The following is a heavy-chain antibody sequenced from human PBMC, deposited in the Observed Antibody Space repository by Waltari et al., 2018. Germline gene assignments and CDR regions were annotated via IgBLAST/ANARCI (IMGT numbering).Heavy chain of an antibody. V-gene: IGHV1-69*08. CDR3: ARAPRYCSSTSCYLASGNFDY. Sequence: QVQLVQSGAEVKKPGSSVKVSCKASGGTFSSYAISWVRQAPGQGLEWMGRIIPIFGTAKYAPKFQGRVTSTADKSTSTAYMELSSLRSEDTAVYYWARAPRYCSSTSCYLASGNFDYWGQGTLVTVSS. J-gene: IGHJ4*02. CDR1: GGTFSSYA. CDR2: IIPIFGTA. D-gene: IGHD2-2*01.